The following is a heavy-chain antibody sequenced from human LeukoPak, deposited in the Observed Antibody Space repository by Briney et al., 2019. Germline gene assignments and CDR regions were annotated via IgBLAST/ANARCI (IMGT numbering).Heavy chain of an antibody. Sequence: GRSLRLSCAASGFTFSSYEMHWVRQAPGKGLEWVAFILYDGSKKYFADSVKGRFTISRDNSKNTLYLRMNSLRAEDTAVYYCAREVSGSYFDYWGQGTLVTVSS. CDR2: ILYDGSKK. CDR1: GFTFSSYE. D-gene: IGHD1-26*01. V-gene: IGHV3-30*04. CDR3: AREVSGSYFDY. J-gene: IGHJ4*02.